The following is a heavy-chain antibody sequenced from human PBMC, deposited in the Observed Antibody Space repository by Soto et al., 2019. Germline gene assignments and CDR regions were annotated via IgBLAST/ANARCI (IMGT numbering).Heavy chain of an antibody. D-gene: IGHD3-22*01. CDR3: ASTDYFDNTGAFDI. CDR1: GASISSGDYY. CDR2: IYYSGST. J-gene: IGHJ3*02. Sequence: QVQLQESGPGLVKPSQTLSLTCTVSGASISSGDYYWSWIRQPPGKGLEWIGYIYYSGSTYYNPSLNSRVTISADTSKNQFSLKLNSVTAADTAVYYCASTDYFDNTGAFDIWGQGTMVTVSS. V-gene: IGHV4-30-4*01.